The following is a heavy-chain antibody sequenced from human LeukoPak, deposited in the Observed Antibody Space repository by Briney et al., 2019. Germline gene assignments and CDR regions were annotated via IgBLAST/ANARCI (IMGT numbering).Heavy chain of an antibody. J-gene: IGHJ5*02. CDR2: IYPGDSDT. CDR3: ARGERRLRPHQMSKPTVFDP. CDR1: GYSFTSYW. Sequence: GESLKISCKGSGYSFTSYWIGWVRQMPGKGLEWMGIIYPGDSDTRYSPSFQGQVTISADKSISTAYLQWSSLKASDTAMYYCARGERRLRPHQMSKPTVFDPWGQGTLVTVSP. V-gene: IGHV5-51*01. D-gene: IGHD4-17*01.